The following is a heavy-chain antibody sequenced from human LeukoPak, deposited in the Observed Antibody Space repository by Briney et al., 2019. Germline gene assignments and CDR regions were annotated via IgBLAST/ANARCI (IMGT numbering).Heavy chain of an antibody. V-gene: IGHV4-30-2*01. CDR3: ARGRGVVVPAASYYYYYGMDV. J-gene: IGHJ6*02. CDR2: IYHSGST. Sequence: SETLSLTCAVSGGSISSGGYSWSWIRQPPGKGLEWIGYIYHSGSTYYNPSLKSRVTISVDRSKNQFSLKLSSVTAADTAVYYCARGRGVVVPAASYYYYYGMDVWGQGTTVTVSS. D-gene: IGHD2-2*01. CDR1: GGSISSGGYS.